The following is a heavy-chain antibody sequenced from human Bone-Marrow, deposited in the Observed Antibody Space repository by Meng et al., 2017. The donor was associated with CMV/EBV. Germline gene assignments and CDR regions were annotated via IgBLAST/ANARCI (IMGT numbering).Heavy chain of an antibody. V-gene: IGHV3-30*02. CDR2: IRYDGSNK. CDR3: ARDRLRTPYQLLLYYYGMEV. J-gene: IGHJ6*02. D-gene: IGHD2-2*01. CDR1: GFTFSSYG. Sequence: GGALRLSCAASGFTFSSYGMHGGRQAPGKGLEWVAFIRYDGSNKYSADSVTGRFTITRDNSKNTLYLQMNSMRAEDTAVYYCARDRLRTPYQLLLYYYGMEVWGQGTTVTVSS.